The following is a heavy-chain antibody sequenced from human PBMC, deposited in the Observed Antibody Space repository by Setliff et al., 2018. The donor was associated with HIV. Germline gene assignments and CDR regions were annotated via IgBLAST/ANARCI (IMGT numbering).Heavy chain of an antibody. Sequence: ASVKVSCKASGYTFTNYDINWVRQASGQGLEWVGWMNPNSGNTGYAQKFQGRITFTRNTSKGTAYMELSSLRPDDTALYFCARGAQDYEDYYFDYWGQGTLVTVSS. CDR3: ARGAQDYEDYYFDY. D-gene: IGHD4-17*01. V-gene: IGHV1-8*03. CDR1: GYTFTNYD. CDR2: MNPNSGNT. J-gene: IGHJ4*02.